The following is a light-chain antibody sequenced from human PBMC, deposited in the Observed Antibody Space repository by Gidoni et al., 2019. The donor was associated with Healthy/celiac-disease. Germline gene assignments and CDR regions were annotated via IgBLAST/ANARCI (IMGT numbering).Light chain of an antibody. CDR1: QSVRSSY. Sequence: EIVLTQSPGTLSLSPGERATLSCRASQSVRSSYLAWYQQKPGQAPRLLIYGASSRATGIPDRFSGSGSGTDFTLTISRLEPEDFAVYYCQQYGSSLITFXQXTRLEIK. CDR2: GAS. V-gene: IGKV3-20*01. J-gene: IGKJ5*01. CDR3: QQYGSSLIT.